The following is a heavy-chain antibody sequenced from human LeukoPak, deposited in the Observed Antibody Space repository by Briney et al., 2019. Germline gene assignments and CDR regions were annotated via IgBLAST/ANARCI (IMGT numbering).Heavy chain of an antibody. J-gene: IGHJ4*02. CDR3: ASRNDILTGYVFDF. CDR2: IYYSGST. D-gene: IGHD3-9*01. Sequence: SETLSLTCTVSGGSVSSSINYWGWIRQPPGKGLERIGSIYYSGSTSYNPSLKSRVTISVDTSKNQFSLKLTSVTAADTAVYYCASRNDILTGYVFDFWGQGTLVTVSS. V-gene: IGHV4-39*01. CDR1: GGSVSSSINY.